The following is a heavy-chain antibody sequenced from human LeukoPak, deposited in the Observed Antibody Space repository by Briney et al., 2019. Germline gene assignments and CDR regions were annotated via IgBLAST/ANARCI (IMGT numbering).Heavy chain of an antibody. CDR3: AREGPGGDYQPPLDY. J-gene: IGHJ4*02. D-gene: IGHD4-17*01. CDR2: MNPNSGNT. V-gene: IGHV1-8*01. CDR1: GYTFTSYD. Sequence: ASVKVSCRASGYTFTSYDINWVRQATGQGLEWMGWMNPNSGNTGYAQKLQGRVTMTTDTSTSTAYMELRSLRSDDTAVYYCAREGPGGDYQPPLDYWGQGTLVTVSS.